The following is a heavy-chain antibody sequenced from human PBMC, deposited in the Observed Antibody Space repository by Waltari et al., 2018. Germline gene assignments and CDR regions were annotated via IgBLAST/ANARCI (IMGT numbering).Heavy chain of an antibody. V-gene: IGHV3-23*01. J-gene: IGHJ3*02. D-gene: IGHD4-17*01. CDR1: VVGFNNSS. CDR3: GKDPNGDYVGAFDI. Sequence: ELQLLESGGGLVQPGESLRLSCVTSVVGFNNSSISWVREGAGEGPEWVSGISSSGRSTYYADSVKGRFTISRDNSENTLSLQMNSLRAEDTAIYYCGKDPNGDYVGAFDIWGQGTMVTVS. CDR2: ISSSGRST.